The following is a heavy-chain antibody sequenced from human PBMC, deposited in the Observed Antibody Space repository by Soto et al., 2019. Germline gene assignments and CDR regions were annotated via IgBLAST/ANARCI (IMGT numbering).Heavy chain of an antibody. Sequence: ASVKVSCKASGYTFTSYGISWVRQAPGQGLEWMGWISAYNGNTNYAQKLQGRVTMTTDTSTSTAYMELRSLRSDDTAVYYCARDKYANYDILTTSFDYWGQGTLVTVSS. D-gene: IGHD3-9*01. J-gene: IGHJ4*02. V-gene: IGHV1-18*01. CDR2: ISAYNGNT. CDR1: GYTFTSYG. CDR3: ARDKYANYDILTTSFDY.